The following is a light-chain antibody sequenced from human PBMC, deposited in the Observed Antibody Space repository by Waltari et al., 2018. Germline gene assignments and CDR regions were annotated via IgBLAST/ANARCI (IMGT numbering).Light chain of an antibody. J-gene: IGKJ4*01. CDR3: LQYDHYPRT. V-gene: IGKV1-16*01. Sequence: DVQMTQSPSSLPASIGDTVTISCRATQGITNYLAWFQQRPGEVPRSLIYAASTLHSGAPSRFSGSGSETDVTLTINGLQPEDFATYYCLQYDHYPRTFGGGTKVETK. CDR1: QGITNY. CDR2: AAS.